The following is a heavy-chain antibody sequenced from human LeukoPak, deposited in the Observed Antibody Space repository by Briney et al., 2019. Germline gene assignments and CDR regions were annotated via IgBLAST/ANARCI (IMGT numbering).Heavy chain of an antibody. CDR1: GFTFSSYG. J-gene: IGHJ4*02. CDR2: IRYDGSNK. Sequence: GGSLRLSCAASGFTFSSYGMHWVRQAPGKGLEWVAFIRYDGSNKYYADSVKGRFTISRDNSKNTLYLQMNSLRAEDTAVYYCARDITMVRGPQGYWGQGTLVTVSS. V-gene: IGHV3-30*02. D-gene: IGHD3-10*01. CDR3: ARDITMVRGPQGY.